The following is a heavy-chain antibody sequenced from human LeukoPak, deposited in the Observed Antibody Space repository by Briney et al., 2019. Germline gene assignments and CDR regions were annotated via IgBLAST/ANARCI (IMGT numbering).Heavy chain of an antibody. V-gene: IGHV3-21*01. CDR2: ISSSSSYI. Sequence: PGGSLRLSCAASGFTFSSYSMNWVRQAPGKGLEWVSSISSSSSYIYYADSVKGRFTISRDNAKNSLYLQMNSLRAEDTAVYYCARPSIAAAGTSFDYWGQGTLVTVPS. CDR1: GFTFSSYS. J-gene: IGHJ4*02. D-gene: IGHD6-13*01. CDR3: ARPSIAAAGTSFDY.